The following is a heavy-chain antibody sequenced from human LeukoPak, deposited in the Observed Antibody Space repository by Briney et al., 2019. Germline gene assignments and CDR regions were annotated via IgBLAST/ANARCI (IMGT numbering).Heavy chain of an antibody. Sequence: SETLSLTCTVSGGSISGYYWSWIRQPPGKGLEWIGYIYYSRSTNYNPSLKSRVTISVDTSKNQFSLNLSSVTAADTAVYYCARGVREKNRGFLLYYYYYYMDVWGKGTTVAISS. V-gene: IGHV4-59*01. CDR2: IYYSRST. D-gene: IGHD3-10*01. J-gene: IGHJ6*03. CDR1: GGSISGYY. CDR3: ARGVREKNRGFLLYYYYYYMDV.